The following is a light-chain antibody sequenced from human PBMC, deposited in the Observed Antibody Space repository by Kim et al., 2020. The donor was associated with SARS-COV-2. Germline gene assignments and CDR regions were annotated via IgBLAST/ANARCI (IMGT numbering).Light chain of an antibody. Sequence: EIVLTQSPGTLSLSPGERATLSCRASQSVRSNYLAWYQQRPGQAPRLLIYGASSRATGIPDRFSGSGSGTDFTLTISRLEPEDFAVYYCQQYDNSPWTFGQGTKVDIK. CDR3: QQYDNSPWT. J-gene: IGKJ1*01. CDR1: QSVRSNY. CDR2: GAS. V-gene: IGKV3-20*01.